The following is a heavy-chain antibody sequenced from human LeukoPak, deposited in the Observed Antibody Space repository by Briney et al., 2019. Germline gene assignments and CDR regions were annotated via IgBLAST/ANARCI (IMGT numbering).Heavy chain of an antibody. J-gene: IGHJ1*01. D-gene: IGHD3-16*01. Sequence: GGSLTLSCVASGFTFSSFWMHWVRQAPGQGLVWVSRIHSDGSSTNYADSVKGRHTISRDNAKNTLFLQMDSLRAEDTAVYYCARGGSTYFQHWGQGTLVTVSS. CDR2: IHSDGSST. CDR3: ARGGSTYFQH. V-gene: IGHV3-74*01. CDR1: GFTFSSFW.